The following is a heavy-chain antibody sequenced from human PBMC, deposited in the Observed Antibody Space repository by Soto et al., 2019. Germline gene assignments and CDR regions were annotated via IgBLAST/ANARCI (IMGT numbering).Heavy chain of an antibody. CDR3: AREGAYYDSSGYQDY. J-gene: IGHJ4*02. CDR2: ISYDGSNK. D-gene: IGHD3-22*01. Sequence: LRLSCAATGFIFSTYSMHWVRQAPGKGLEWVAVISYDGSNKYYADSVKGRFTISRDNSKNTLYLQMNSLRAEDTAVYYCAREGAYYDSSGYQDYWGQGTLVTVSS. V-gene: IGHV3-30-3*01. CDR1: GFIFSTYS.